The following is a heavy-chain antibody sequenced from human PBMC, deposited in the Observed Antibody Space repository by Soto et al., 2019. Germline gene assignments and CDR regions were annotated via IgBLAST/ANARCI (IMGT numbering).Heavy chain of an antibody. J-gene: IGHJ4*02. CDR2: ISPGSRYP. D-gene: IGHD2-15*01. Sequence: LXACLRLSCAGCGFSFGDSYKSWIRQAPGKGLEWLSYISPGSRYPAYADSVKGRFTISRDNAKRSLYLQMMSLTAEDTAIYYCLRGGGGGLVDHWGQGTMGSVS. V-gene: IGHV3-11*06. CDR3: LRGGGGGLVDH. CDR1: GFSFGDSY.